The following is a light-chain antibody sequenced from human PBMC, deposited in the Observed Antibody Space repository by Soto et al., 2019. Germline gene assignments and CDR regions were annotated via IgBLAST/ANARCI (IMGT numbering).Light chain of an antibody. Sequence: HSVLTQSPSASGTPGQRVTISCSGSSSNIGSNAVNWYQQLPGSAPKLLIYSNNQRPSGVPDRFSGSKSGTSASLAISGLQSEDEGDYYCAAWDDSLDGLVFGTGTKLTVL. V-gene: IGLV1-44*01. CDR1: SSNIGSNA. J-gene: IGLJ1*01. CDR3: AAWDDSLDGLV. CDR2: SNN.